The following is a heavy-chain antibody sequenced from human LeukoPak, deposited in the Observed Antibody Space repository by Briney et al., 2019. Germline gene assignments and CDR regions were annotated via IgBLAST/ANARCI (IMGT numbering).Heavy chain of an antibody. CDR3: TAGTGRSDFDY. CDR1: GFSFSNAW. J-gene: IGHJ4*02. CDR2: IKRKGDDGTI. V-gene: IGHV3-15*01. D-gene: IGHD3/OR15-3a*01. Sequence: GGSLRLSCAASGFSFSNAWMSWVRQAPGKGLEWVGRIKRKGDDGTIDYAAPVKGRLTISRDDSRNTLYLQMNSLKSEDTAVYYCTAGTGRSDFDYWGQGTLVTVPS.